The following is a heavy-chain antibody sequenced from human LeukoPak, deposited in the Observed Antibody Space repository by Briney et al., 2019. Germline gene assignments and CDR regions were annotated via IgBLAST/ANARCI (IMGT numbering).Heavy chain of an antibody. Sequence: ASVKVSCKASGGTFSNYAISWVRQAPGKGLEWMGGFDPEDGETIYAQKFQGRVTMTEDTSTDTAYMELSSLRSEDTAVYYCATNYYGSGSYFYYYGMDVWGQGTTVTVSS. J-gene: IGHJ6*02. V-gene: IGHV1-24*01. D-gene: IGHD3-10*01. CDR2: FDPEDGET. CDR1: GGTFSNYA. CDR3: ATNYYGSGSYFYYYGMDV.